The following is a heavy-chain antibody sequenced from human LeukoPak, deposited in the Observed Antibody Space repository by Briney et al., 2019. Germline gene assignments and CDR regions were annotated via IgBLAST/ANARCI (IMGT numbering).Heavy chain of an antibody. D-gene: IGHD6-25*01. J-gene: IGHJ4*02. CDR3: ARGAGYSSAGTAFDY. Sequence: GGSLRLSCAASGFTFSSYGMHWVRQAPGKGLEWVAVIWYDGSNKYYADSVKGRFTISRDNAKNTLYLQMNSLRAEDTAVYYCARGAGYSSAGTAFDYWGQGTLVTVSS. V-gene: IGHV3-33*01. CDR2: IWYDGSNK. CDR1: GFTFSSYG.